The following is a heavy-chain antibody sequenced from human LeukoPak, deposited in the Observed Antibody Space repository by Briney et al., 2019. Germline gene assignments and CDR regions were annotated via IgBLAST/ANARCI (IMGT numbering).Heavy chain of an antibody. D-gene: IGHD7-27*01. J-gene: IGHJ6*03. CDR1: GGSFSGYY. V-gene: IGHV4-34*01. CDR3: TRVAGDPIYYYYYMDV. CDR2: INESGST. Sequence: SETLSLTCAVYGGSFSGYYWRWIRQSPGKGLEWIGEINESGSTNYDPSLKSRVTISVDTSKNQISLKLTSVTAADTAVYYCTRVAGDPIYYYYYMDVWGKGTTVTVSS.